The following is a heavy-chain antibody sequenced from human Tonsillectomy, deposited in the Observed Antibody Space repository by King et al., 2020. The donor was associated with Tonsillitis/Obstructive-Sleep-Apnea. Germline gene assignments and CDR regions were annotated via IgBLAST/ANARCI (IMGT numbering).Heavy chain of an antibody. J-gene: IGHJ4*02. V-gene: IGHV4-34*01. D-gene: IGHD2-2*01. CDR2: INHSGST. CDR3: ARGPDIVVVPAAIVFDY. Sequence: VQLQQWGAGLLKPSETLSLTCAVYGGAFIGYYWGCIRQPPGKGLEWMGEINHSGSTNYNPSLKSRVTISVDTSKNQFSLKLSSVTAADTAVYYWARGPDIVVVPAAIVFDYWGQGTLVTVSS. CDR1: GGAFIGYY.